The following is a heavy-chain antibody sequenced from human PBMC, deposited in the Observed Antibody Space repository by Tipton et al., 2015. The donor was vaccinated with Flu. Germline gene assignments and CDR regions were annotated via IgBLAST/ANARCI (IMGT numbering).Heavy chain of an antibody. J-gene: IGHJ4*02. CDR3: ARGRITMVRGVIIKGDSDY. CDR1: DGSFSGYY. Sequence: TLSLTCAVYDGSFSGYYWSWIRQPPGKGLEWIGEINHSGSTNYNPSLKSRVTISVDTSKNQFSLKLSSVTAADTAVYYCARGRITMVRGVIIKGDSDYWGQGTLVTVSS. CDR2: INHSGST. V-gene: IGHV4-34*01. D-gene: IGHD3-10*01.